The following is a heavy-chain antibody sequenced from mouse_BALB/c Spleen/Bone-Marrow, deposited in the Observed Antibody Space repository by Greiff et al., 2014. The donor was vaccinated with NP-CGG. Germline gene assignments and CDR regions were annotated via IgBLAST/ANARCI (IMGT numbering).Heavy chain of an antibody. D-gene: IGHD1-1*02. J-gene: IGHJ4*01. CDR3: ARSGEKYGAMDY. Sequence: VQLKESGGGLVKPGGSLKLSCTASGFTFSDYYMYWVRQTPEKRLEWVAAISGGGNYTFNPDSVKGRFTISRDNAKNNLYLQMSSLKSEDTAMYYCARSGEKYGAMDYWGQGTSVTVSS. CDR1: GFTFSDYY. V-gene: IGHV5-4*02. CDR2: ISGGGNYT.